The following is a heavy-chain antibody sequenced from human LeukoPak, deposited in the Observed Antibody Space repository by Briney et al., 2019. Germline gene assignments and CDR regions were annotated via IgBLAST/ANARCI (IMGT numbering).Heavy chain of an antibody. CDR3: ARDPDYYGSGSYLPVDY. Sequence: SETLSLTCAVSGYSISSGYNWGWIRQPPGKGQEWIGSIYHSGSTYYNPSLKSRVTISVDTSKNQFSLKLSSVTAADTAVYYCARDPDYYGSGSYLPVDYWGQGTLVTVSS. CDR1: GYSISSGYN. D-gene: IGHD3-10*01. CDR2: IYHSGST. J-gene: IGHJ4*02. V-gene: IGHV4-38-2*02.